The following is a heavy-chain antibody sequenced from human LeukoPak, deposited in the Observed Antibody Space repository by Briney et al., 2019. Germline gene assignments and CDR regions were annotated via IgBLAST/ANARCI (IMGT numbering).Heavy chain of an antibody. CDR3: AKSPDIAVTDDFDY. V-gene: IGHV3-23*01. D-gene: IGHD6-19*01. Sequence: GGSLRLSCSASGFTFSTYAMSWVRQAPGKGLEWVSGISGSGANTYYADSVKGRFTFSRDNSKNTLFLQMNSLRAEDTAVYYCAKSPDIAVTDDFDYWGQGTMVTVSS. J-gene: IGHJ4*02. CDR2: ISGSGANT. CDR1: GFTFSTYA.